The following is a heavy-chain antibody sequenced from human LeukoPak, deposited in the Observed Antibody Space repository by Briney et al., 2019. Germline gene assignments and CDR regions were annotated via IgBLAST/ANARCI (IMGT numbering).Heavy chain of an antibody. J-gene: IGHJ5*02. CDR2: ISGSGGST. D-gene: IGHD3-3*01. V-gene: IGHV3-23*01. Sequence: GGSLSLSCAASGFTFSSYAMSWVRQAPGKGLEWVSAISGSGGSTYYADSVKGRFTISRDNSKNTLYLQMNSLRAEDTAVYYCAKDTVDDFWSGYYKDWFDPWGQGTLVTVSS. CDR3: AKDTVDDFWSGYYKDWFDP. CDR1: GFTFSSYA.